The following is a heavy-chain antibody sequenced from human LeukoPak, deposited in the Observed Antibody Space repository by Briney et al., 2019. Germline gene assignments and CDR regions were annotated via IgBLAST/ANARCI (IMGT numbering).Heavy chain of an antibody. V-gene: IGHV3-23*01. D-gene: IGHD3-10*01. CDR1: GFTFSNYA. CDR3: VKEGATSSFGGFHY. CDR2: ISGSGSNT. Sequence: GGSLRLSCAASGFTFSNYAMAWVRQAPGKGLKWVSSISGSGSNTYYADSVKGRFTISRDNSKNTLYLQMSNLRADDTAVFYCVKEGATSSFGGFHYWGQGALVTVSS. J-gene: IGHJ4*02.